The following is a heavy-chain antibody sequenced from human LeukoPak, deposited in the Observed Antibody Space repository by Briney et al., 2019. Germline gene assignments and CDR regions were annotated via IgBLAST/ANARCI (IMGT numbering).Heavy chain of an antibody. Sequence: PSETLSLTCTVSGGSISSTSYYWGWIRQPPGKGLEWIGSIYYSGNTYYNSSLKSPVTISVDTSKNQFYLKLSSVTAADTAVYYCARESSSEEDSWGQGTLVTVSS. CDR1: GGSISSTSYY. J-gene: IGHJ4*02. CDR2: IYYSGNT. V-gene: IGHV4-39*07. CDR3: ARESSSEEDS. D-gene: IGHD6-19*01.